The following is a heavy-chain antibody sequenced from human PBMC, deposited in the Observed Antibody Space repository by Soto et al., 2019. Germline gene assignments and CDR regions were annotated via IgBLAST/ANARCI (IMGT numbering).Heavy chain of an antibody. CDR3: ARSREFDY. J-gene: IGHJ4*02. V-gene: IGHV4-30-2*01. CDR2: IFPSGTT. CDR1: GGSLSGATYA. Sequence: SETLSLTCAVSGGSLSGATYAWNWIRQPPGKGLEWIGYIFPSGTTYYNPSLKSRVTISIDVSKNQFSLSLRSLTAADTAVYYCARSREFDYWSQGTLVTVSS.